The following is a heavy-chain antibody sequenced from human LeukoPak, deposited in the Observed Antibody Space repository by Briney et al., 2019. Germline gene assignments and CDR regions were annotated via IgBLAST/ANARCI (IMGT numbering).Heavy chain of an antibody. Sequence: GASVKVSCKASGYTFTGYYMHWVRQAPGQGLEWMGWINPNSGGTNYAQTFQGRVTMTRDTSISTAYMELSRLRSDDTAVYYCASAGAPSRYYDFWSGYYDDYYGMDVWGQGTTVTVSS. CDR2: INPNSGGT. J-gene: IGHJ6*02. CDR1: GYTFTGYY. CDR3: ASAGAPSRYYDFWSGYYDDYYGMDV. D-gene: IGHD3-3*01. V-gene: IGHV1-2*02.